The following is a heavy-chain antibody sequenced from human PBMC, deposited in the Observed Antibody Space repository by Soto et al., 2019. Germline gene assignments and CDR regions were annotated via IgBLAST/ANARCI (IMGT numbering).Heavy chain of an antibody. CDR3: ASVRGYSYANDAFDI. Sequence: ASVEVSCKASGYTFTSYGISWVRQAPGQGLEWMGWISAYNGNTNYAQKLQGRVTMTTDTSTSTAYMELRSLRSDDTAVYYCASVRGYSYANDAFDIWGQGTMVTGSS. CDR1: GYTFTSYG. D-gene: IGHD5-18*01. V-gene: IGHV1-18*01. J-gene: IGHJ3*02. CDR2: ISAYNGNT.